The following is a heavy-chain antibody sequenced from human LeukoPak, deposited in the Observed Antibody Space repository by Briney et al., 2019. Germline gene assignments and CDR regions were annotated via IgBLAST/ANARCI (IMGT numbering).Heavy chain of an antibody. CDR3: ARQQTLGQGGWFDP. V-gene: IGHV1-18*01. Sequence: ASVKVSCKALGYTFTNFGITWVRQAPGQGLQWMGWISAYSGNANYAQKFQGRVTMTTDTSTSTAYMDLRGLRSDDTAIYYCARQQTLGQGGWFDPWGQGMLVTVSS. CDR1: GYTFTNFG. CDR2: ISAYSGNA. D-gene: IGHD6-13*01. J-gene: IGHJ5*02.